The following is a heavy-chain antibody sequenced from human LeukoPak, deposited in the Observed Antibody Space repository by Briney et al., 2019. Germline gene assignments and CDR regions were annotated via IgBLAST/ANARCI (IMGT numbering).Heavy chain of an antibody. CDR2: ISSSSVTI. Sequence: GGSLRLSCAASGFTFSSYSMNWVRQAPGKGLEWVSYISSSSVTIHYADSVKGRFTISRDNAKNSLYLQMNSLRAEDTAVYYCARLSYDNSGYYYRYFDYWGQGTLVTVSS. CDR3: ARLSYDNSGYYYRYFDY. J-gene: IGHJ4*02. CDR1: GFTFSSYS. D-gene: IGHD3-22*01. V-gene: IGHV3-48*01.